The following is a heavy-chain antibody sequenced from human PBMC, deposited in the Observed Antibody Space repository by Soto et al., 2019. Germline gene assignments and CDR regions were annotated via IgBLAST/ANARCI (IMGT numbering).Heavy chain of an antibody. CDR2: FYYDGRT. V-gene: IGHV4-39*02. CDR3: ARRSHIVVAQT. Sequence: ETLSLTCIVSGASFSDANYYWVWIRQPPGEGLEWIGSFYYDGRTYYNASLKSRVTISVDTSKNHFPLMLTSVTAADTAVYYCARRSHIVVAQTWGQGTLVTVSS. D-gene: IGHD2-21*01. J-gene: IGHJ4*02. CDR1: GASFSDANYY.